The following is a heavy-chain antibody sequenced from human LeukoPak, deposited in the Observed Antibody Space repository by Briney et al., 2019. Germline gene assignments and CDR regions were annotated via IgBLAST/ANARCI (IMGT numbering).Heavy chain of an antibody. CDR3: ARVEGSAATRGD. J-gene: IGHJ4*02. CDR1: GYTFTAYY. D-gene: IGHD1-7*01. V-gene: IGHV1-2*07. CDR2: IKHNSVGT. Sequence: ASVKVSCKASGYTFTAYYVHCVRQAPGQGLEWMGLIKHNSVGTIYANMFQVRVTITRDTSIRTAYMELSRLRFDDRAVYYCARVEGSAATRGDWGQGTLVTVSS.